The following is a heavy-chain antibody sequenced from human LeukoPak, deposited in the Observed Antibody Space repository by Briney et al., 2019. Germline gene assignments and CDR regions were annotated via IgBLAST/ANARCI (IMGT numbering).Heavy chain of an antibody. CDR2: INHSGST. D-gene: IGHD3-22*01. CDR3: ARQKLNYYDSSGYYYGAFDI. Sequence: PSETLSLTCAVYGGSFSGYYWSWIRQPPGKGLEWIGEINHSGSTNYNPSLKSRVTISVDTSKNQFSLKLSSVTAADTAVYYCARQKLNYYDSSGYYYGAFDIWGQGTMVTVSS. CDR1: GGSFSGYY. J-gene: IGHJ3*02. V-gene: IGHV4-34*01.